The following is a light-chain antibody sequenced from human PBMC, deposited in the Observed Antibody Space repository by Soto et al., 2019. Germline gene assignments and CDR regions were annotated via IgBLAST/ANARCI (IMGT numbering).Light chain of an antibody. J-gene: IGKJ1*01. CDR3: QQYNNYSK. Sequence: DIQMTQSPSTLSGSVVDTVTITFRASQTISSWLAWYQQKPGKAPKLLIYKASTLKSGVPSRFSGSGSGTEFTLTISSLQPDDFATYYCQQYNNYSKFGQGTKVDIK. CDR2: KAS. V-gene: IGKV1-5*03. CDR1: QTISSW.